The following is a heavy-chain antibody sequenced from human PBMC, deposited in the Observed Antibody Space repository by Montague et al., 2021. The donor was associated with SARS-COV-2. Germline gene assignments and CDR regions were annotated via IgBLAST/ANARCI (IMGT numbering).Heavy chain of an antibody. J-gene: IGHJ3*01. CDR3: ARMLVGTLAFDL. Sequence: PALVKPTQTLTLTCTFSGFSLSTSGMCVSWIRQPPGKALEWLARIDWDDDKYYSTSLKTRLTISKDTSKNQVVLTMTNMDPVDTATYYCARMLVGTLAFDLWGQGTMVTVSS. D-gene: IGHD6-6*01. V-gene: IGHV2-70*11. CDR2: IDWDDDK. CDR1: GFSLSTSGMC.